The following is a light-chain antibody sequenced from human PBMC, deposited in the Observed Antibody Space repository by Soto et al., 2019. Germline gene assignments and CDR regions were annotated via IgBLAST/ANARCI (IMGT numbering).Light chain of an antibody. CDR2: GAS. CDR1: QSVSSY. J-gene: IGKJ1*01. Sequence: EIVLTQSPATLSLSPGERATLSYRASQSVSSYLAWYQQKPGQAPRLLIYGASTRATGIPARFSGSGSGTEFTLTISSLQSEDFAVYYCQQYGSSGTFGQGTKV. CDR3: QQYGSSGT. V-gene: IGKV3-15*01.